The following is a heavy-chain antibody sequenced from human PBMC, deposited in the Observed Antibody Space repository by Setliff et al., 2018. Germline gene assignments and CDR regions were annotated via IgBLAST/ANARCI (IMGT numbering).Heavy chain of an antibody. D-gene: IGHD4-17*01. J-gene: IGHJ4*01. CDR2: INTKTGDP. CDR1: GYSLSDYV. V-gene: IGHV7-4-1*02. Sequence: GASVKVSCKASGYSLSDYVMNWVRQAPGQGLEWMGWINTKTGDPTYAQGYTGRFAFSLDTSDSATYLDISNLKAEDTVTYYCARADHLVTTTFDYWGQGTLVTVSS. CDR3: ARADHLVTTTFDY.